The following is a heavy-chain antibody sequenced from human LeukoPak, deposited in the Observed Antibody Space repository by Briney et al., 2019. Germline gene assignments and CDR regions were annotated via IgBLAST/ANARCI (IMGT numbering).Heavy chain of an antibody. Sequence: GGSPRLSCAASGFTFSNYGMHWVRQAPGKGLEWVAVISYDGSNKYYTDSVKGRFTISRDNSKNTLYLQMNSLRAEDTAVYYCAKDDPDDGDVPYWGQGTLVTVSS. J-gene: IGHJ4*02. D-gene: IGHD5-24*01. CDR3: AKDDPDDGDVPY. CDR2: ISYDGSNK. V-gene: IGHV3-30*18. CDR1: GFTFSNYG.